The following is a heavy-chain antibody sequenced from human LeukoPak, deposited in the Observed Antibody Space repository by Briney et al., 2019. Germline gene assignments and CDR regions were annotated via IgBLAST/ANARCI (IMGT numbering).Heavy chain of an antibody. CDR3: ARAQYYYDGRGAVGSDP. D-gene: IGHD3-22*01. CDR2: ISSSSSYI. CDR1: GFTFSSYS. J-gene: IGHJ5*02. Sequence: KSGGSLRLSCAASGFTFSSYSMNWVRHAPGKGLEWVSSISSSSSYIYYADSVKGRFTIPRDNAKNSLCLQMNSLRAEDTAVYYCARAQYYYDGRGAVGSDPWGQGTLVTVSS. V-gene: IGHV3-21*01.